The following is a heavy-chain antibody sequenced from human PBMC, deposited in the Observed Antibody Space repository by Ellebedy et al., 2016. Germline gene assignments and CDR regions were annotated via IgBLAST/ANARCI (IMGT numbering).Heavy chain of an antibody. Sequence: GESLKISXAASGFTLSSYGMHWVRQAPGKGLEWVAVVLYDGSTTYYADSVKGRFTISRDNSKNTLYLQIDSLRAEDTAVYYCARDIGDCSVAPCHSDYIDYWGQGTLVTVSS. V-gene: IGHV3-33*01. CDR1: GFTLSSYG. CDR3: ARDIGDCSVAPCHSDYIDY. J-gene: IGHJ4*02. D-gene: IGHD2-15*01. CDR2: VLYDGSTT.